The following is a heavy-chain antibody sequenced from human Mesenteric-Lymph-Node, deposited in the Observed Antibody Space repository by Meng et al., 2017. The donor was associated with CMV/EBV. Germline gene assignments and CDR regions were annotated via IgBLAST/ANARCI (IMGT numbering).Heavy chain of an antibody. CDR3: ARGYCGGDCYGNFRSGWFHP. CDR1: GYTFTDSY. CDR2: INPSSGGT. J-gene: IGHJ5*02. D-gene: IGHD2-21*01. V-gene: IGHV1-2*02. Sequence: ASAKVSCKASGYTFTDSYMHWVRQAPGQGLEWMGWINPSSGGTNYAQRFQSRVTMTRDTSISTVYMEMYRLRPDDTAMYYCARGYCGGDCYGNFRSGWFHPWGQGTLVTVSS.